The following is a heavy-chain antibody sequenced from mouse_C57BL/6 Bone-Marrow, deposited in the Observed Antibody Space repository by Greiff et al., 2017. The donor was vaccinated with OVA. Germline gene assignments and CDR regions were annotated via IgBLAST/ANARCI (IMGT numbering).Heavy chain of an antibody. Sequence: VQLVESGAELVKPGASVKMSCKASGYTFTTYPIEWMKQNHGKSLEWIGNFHPYNDDTKYNEKFKGKATLTVEKSSSTVYLELSRLTSDDSAVYYCARGDYYGMGFAYWGQGTLVTVSA. D-gene: IGHD1-1*01. CDR3: ARGDYYGMGFAY. V-gene: IGHV1-47*01. J-gene: IGHJ3*01. CDR2: FHPYNDDT. CDR1: GYTFTTYP.